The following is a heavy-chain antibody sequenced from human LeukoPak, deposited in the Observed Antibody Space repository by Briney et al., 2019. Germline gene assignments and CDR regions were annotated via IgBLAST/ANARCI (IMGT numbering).Heavy chain of an antibody. CDR3: ARGAGTQLPDYYYGMDV. V-gene: IGHV4-34*01. CDR1: DGSFSGYY. CDR2: INHSGST. D-gene: IGHD2-2*01. J-gene: IGHJ6*02. Sequence: SETLSLTCAVYDGSFSGYYWSWIRQPPGKGLEWIGEINHSGSTNYNPSLKSRVTISVDTSKNQFSLKLSSVTAADTAVYYCARGAGTQLPDYYYGMDVWGQGTTVTVSS.